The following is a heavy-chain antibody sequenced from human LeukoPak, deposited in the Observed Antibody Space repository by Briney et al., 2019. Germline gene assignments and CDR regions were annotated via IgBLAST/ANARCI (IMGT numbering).Heavy chain of an antibody. J-gene: IGHJ4*02. D-gene: IGHD5-18*01. CDR2: VGYDGDKR. CDR1: GFIFRSFG. Sequence: GGSLRLSCAASGFIFRSFGMHWVRQSPGKGLEWLAVVGYDGDKRDYADSVKGRFTISRDNSRITLYLQMNSLRAEDTAVYYCARVGTPVTGAGYFDYWGQGTLVTVSS. V-gene: IGHV3-33*08. CDR3: ARVGTPVTGAGYFDY.